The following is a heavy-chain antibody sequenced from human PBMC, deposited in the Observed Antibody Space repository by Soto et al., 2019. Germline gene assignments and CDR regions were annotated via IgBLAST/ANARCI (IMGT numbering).Heavy chain of an antibody. V-gene: IGHV3-23*01. Sequence: PGGSLRLSCAASAFTFSSYAMSWVRQAPGKGLEWVSGISGSGDSTYYADSVKGRFTISRDNSKNTLYLQMNSLRAEDTAVYYCAIDNMTPLATRNDYCGQGTPVTVPS. CDR2: ISGSGDST. D-gene: IGHD3-16*01. J-gene: IGHJ4*02. CDR1: AFTFSSYA. CDR3: AIDNMTPLATRNDY.